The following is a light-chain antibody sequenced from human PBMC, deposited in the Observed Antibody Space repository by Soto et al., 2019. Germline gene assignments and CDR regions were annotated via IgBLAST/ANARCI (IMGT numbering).Light chain of an antibody. CDR1: QSVSSIY. CDR3: QQYGSSPCT. CDR2: ATS. Sequence: EIVLTQSPVALSLSPGDRATLACRASQSVSSIYLAWYQQKPGQAPGLLIYATSSMATGVPDRFSGSGSGTDFTLTISCLEPEDFAAYYCQQYGSSPCTFGGGTKVDIK. J-gene: IGKJ4*01. V-gene: IGKV3-20*01.